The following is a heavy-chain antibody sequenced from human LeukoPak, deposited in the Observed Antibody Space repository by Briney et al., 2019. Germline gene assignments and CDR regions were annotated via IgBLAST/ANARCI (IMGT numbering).Heavy chain of an antibody. CDR1: GGSISSSSYY. V-gene: IGHV4-39*07. CDR2: IYYSGST. CDR3: ARSDNKVGAQSY. J-gene: IGHJ4*02. Sequence: SETLSLTCTVSGGSISSSSYYWGWIRQPPGKGLEWIGSIYYSGSTYYNPSLKSRVTISVDTSKNQFSLKLSSVTAADTAVYYCARSDNKVGAQSYWGQGTLVTVSS. D-gene: IGHD1-26*01.